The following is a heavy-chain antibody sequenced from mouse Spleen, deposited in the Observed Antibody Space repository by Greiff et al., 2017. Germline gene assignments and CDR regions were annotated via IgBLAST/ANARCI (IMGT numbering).Heavy chain of an antibody. CDR1: GFTFKDYY. CDR3: TLLRVRDWFAY. CDR2: IDPEDGDT. V-gene: IGHV14-1*01. Sequence: VQLQQSGAELVRPGASVKLSRTASGFTFKDYYMHWVKQRPEQGLEWIGRIDPEDGDTEYAPKFQGKATMTADTSSNTAYLPLSSLTSEDTAVYYCTLLRVRDWFAYWGQGTLVTVSA. D-gene: IGHD1-1*01. J-gene: IGHJ3*01.